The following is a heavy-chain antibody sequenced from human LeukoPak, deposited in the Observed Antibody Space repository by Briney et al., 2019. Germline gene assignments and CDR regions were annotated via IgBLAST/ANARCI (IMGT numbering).Heavy chain of an antibody. CDR3: ARAPGWYYDSSGYYYYWYFDL. D-gene: IGHD3-22*01. J-gene: IGHJ2*01. Sequence: PGGSLRLSCAASGLTFSSYWMHWVRQAPGKGLVWVSRINSDGSSTSYADSVRGRFTISRDNAKNTLYLQMNSLRAEDTAVYYCARAPGWYYDSSGYYYYWYFDLWGRGTLVTVSS. V-gene: IGHV3-74*01. CDR1: GLTFSSYW. CDR2: INSDGSST.